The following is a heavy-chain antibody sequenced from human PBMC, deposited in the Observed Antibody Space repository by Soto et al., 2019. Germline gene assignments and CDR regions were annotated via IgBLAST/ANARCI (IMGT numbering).Heavy chain of an antibody. J-gene: IGHJ4*02. CDR3: GSGEGRKCHDSRFAY. CDR1: GFSFSNHG. D-gene: IGHD3-10*01. CDR2: ISNDGNNR. V-gene: IGHV3-30*03. Sequence: QMQLVESGGGAVQPGRSLRLSCAASGFSFSNHGMHWVRQAPGKGLEWVADISNDGNNRWYVDSVKGRFTISRDNSKNTVYLQMSGLRTEDTAVYFGGSGEGRKCHDSRFAYWGQGTLVTVSS.